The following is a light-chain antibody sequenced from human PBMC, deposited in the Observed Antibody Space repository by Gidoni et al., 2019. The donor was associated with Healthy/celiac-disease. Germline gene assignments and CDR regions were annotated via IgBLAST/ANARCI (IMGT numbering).Light chain of an antibody. CDR3: QQYNNWPLT. CDR1: QSVSSN. V-gene: IGKV3-15*01. Sequence: EIVMTQSPATLSVSPGERATLSCRASQSVSSNLAWYQQKPGQAPRILIYGASTRATGIPARLSGSGSGTEFTLTISSLQSEDFAVYYCQQYNNWPLTFGGGTKVEIK. CDR2: GAS. J-gene: IGKJ4*01.